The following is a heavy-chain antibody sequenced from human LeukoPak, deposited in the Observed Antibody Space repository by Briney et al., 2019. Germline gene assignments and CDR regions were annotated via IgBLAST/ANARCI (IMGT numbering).Heavy chain of an antibody. Sequence: ASVKVSCKASGYTFTGYYIRWVRLAPGQGLEWMGWINPNNGGTNYAQKFQGRVTMTRDTSISTAYMELSRLRSDDTAVYYCARVFPMIVRNWFDPWGQGTLVTVSS. J-gene: IGHJ5*02. CDR1: GYTFTGYY. CDR3: ARVFPMIVRNWFDP. V-gene: IGHV1-2*02. CDR2: INPNNGGT. D-gene: IGHD3-22*01.